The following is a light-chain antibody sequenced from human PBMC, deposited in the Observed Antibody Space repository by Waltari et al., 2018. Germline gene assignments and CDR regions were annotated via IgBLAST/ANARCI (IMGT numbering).Light chain of an antibody. CDR1: QSVSKY. J-gene: IGKJ4*01. V-gene: IGKV1-39*01. CDR2: TTS. CDR3: QQSYNTPLS. Sequence: DIQMTQSPSSLSASVGDRVTITCRASQSVSKYLNWYQQQPGKAPNLLIYTTSNLQSGVPSRFSGSGSGTDFTLTISSLQLEDLATYYCQQSYNTPLSFGGGTKVEIK.